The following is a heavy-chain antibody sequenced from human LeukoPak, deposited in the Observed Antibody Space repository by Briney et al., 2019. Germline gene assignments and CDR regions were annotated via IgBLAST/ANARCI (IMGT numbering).Heavy chain of an antibody. V-gene: IGHV1-58*02. CDR1: GFTFTSSA. CDR3: AATGDYDSSVYYDY. J-gene: IGHJ4*02. CDR2: IVVGSGNA. D-gene: IGHD3-22*01. Sequence: ASVKVSCKASGFTFTSSAMQWVRQARGQRLEWIGWIVVGSGNANYAQKFQERVTITRDMSTSTAYMELSSLRSEDTAAYYCAATGDYDSSVYYDYWGQGTLVTAPS.